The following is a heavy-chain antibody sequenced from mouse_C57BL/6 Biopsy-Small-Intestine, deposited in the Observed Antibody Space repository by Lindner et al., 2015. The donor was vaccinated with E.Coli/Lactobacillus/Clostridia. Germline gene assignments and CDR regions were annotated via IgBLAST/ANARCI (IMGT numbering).Heavy chain of an antibody. CDR1: GFTFTSYG. J-gene: IGHJ1*03. CDR2: IYPRSGNT. D-gene: IGHD1-1*01. Sequence: QLQESGAELARPGASVKLSCKASGFTFTSYGITWVKQRTGQGLEWIGEIYPRSGNTYYNEKFKGKATLTTDKSSSTAFMELRSLTSEDSAVYFCARGDYYGSSYEYFDVWGHRDHGHRLL. V-gene: IGHV1-81*01. CDR3: ARGDYYGSSYEYFDV.